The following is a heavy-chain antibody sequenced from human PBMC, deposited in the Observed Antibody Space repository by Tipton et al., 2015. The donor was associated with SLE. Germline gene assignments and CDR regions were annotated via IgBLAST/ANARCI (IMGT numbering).Heavy chain of an antibody. CDR2: IYYSGST. D-gene: IGHD7-27*01. CDR3: ASLTGNLYYFDY. CDR1: GGSLTSTNFY. J-gene: IGHJ4*02. V-gene: IGHV4-39*07. Sequence: TLSLTCTVSGGSLTSTNFYWGWIRQPPGKGLEWIGSIYYSGSTHYNPSLKSRITISVDTSKNQFSLNLRSVTAADTAVYYCASLTGNLYYFDYWGQGTLVTVSS.